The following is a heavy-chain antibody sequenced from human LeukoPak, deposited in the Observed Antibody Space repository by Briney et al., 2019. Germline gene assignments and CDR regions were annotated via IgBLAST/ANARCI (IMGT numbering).Heavy chain of an antibody. CDR2: VYSGSGATK. CDR1: GFTVSSNY. V-gene: IGHV3-66*01. D-gene: IGHD2-2*01. CDR3: ARGYCSSSSCYSGYYYGLDV. Sequence: GGSLRLSCVASGFTVSSNYTTWVRLAPGRGLEWVSVVYSGSGATKHYADSVNGRFTISRDNSKNTVYLQMNSLRGEDTATYYCARGYCSSSSCYSGYYYGLDVWGQGTTVTVSS. J-gene: IGHJ6*02.